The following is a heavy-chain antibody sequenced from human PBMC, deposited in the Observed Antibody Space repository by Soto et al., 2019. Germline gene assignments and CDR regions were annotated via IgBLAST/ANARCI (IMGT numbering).Heavy chain of an antibody. CDR3: AREVQVHTPAFVY. D-gene: IGHD3-10*01. CDR1: GGTFTTYA. CDR2: ISPMFGAA. J-gene: IGHJ4*02. V-gene: IGHV1-69*19. Sequence: QVQLVQSGAEMKKPGSSVKVSCQSSGGTFTTYALNWFRQAPGQGPEWMGDISPMFGAANYAPKFQGRVTITADESTGTSYMQLSSLTSEDTTLYFCAREVQVHTPAFVYWGQGTLVTVSS.